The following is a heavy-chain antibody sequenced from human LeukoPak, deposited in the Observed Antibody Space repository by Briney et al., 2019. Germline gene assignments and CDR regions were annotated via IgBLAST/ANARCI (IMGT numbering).Heavy chain of an antibody. V-gene: IGHV1-24*01. D-gene: IGHD1-26*01. CDR2: FDPEDGET. CDR3: ATYQSSIVGAAPFDY. CDR1: GYTLTELS. Sequence: PEASVKVSCKVSGYTLTELSMHWVRQAPGKGLEWMGGFDPEDGETIYAQKFQGRVTMTEDTSTDTAYMELSSLRSEDTAVYYCATYQSSIVGAAPFDYWGQGTLVTVSS. J-gene: IGHJ4*02.